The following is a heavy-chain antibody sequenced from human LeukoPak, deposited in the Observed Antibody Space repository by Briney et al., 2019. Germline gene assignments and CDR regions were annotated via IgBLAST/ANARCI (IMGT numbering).Heavy chain of an antibody. CDR3: ARDYKYAFDN. Sequence: GGSLRLSCAAPGFTFSDYSMNWVRQAPGKGLEWISYIGIDSGNTNYADSVKGRFTISGDKAKNSLYRQMNSLRVEDTAVYYCARDYKYAFDNWGQGTLVTVSS. D-gene: IGHD5-24*01. V-gene: IGHV3-48*01. J-gene: IGHJ4*02. CDR2: IGIDSGNT. CDR1: GFTFSDYS.